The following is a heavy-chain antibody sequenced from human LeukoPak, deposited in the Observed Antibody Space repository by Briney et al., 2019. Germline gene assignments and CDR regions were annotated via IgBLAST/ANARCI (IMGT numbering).Heavy chain of an antibody. CDR2: IYYSGST. D-gene: IGHD5-12*01. J-gene: IGHJ4*02. V-gene: IGHV4-59*01. CDR1: GGSISSYY. CDR3: ARGYSGYPIDY. Sequence: SETLSLTCTVSGGSISSYYWSWIRQPPGKGLEWIGYIYYSGSTNYNPSLKSRVTFSLDTSKNQFSLKLSSVTAADTAVYYCARGYSGYPIDYWGQGTLVTVSS.